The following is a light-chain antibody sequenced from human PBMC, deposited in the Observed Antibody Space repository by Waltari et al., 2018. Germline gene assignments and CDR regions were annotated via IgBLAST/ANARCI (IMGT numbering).Light chain of an antibody. J-gene: IGLJ1*01. CDR3: SSYTGGSTFYV. CDR2: GVS. V-gene: IGLV2-14*01. CDR1: SSDVGNYNY. Sequence: QSALTQPASVSGSPGQSITIPCTGTSSDVGNYNYVSWYQQHPGKVPKLIIYGVSKRPPGVSNRFAGSKSGNTSSLTISGLQAEDEADYYCSSYTGGSTFYVFGTGTKVAVL.